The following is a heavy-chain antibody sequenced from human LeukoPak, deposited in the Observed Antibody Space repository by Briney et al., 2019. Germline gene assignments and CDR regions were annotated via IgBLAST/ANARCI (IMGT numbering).Heavy chain of an antibody. J-gene: IGHJ4*02. Sequence: SETLSLTCTVSSYSISSGYYWGWIRQPPGKGLEWIGSIYHSGSTYYNPSLKSRVTISVDTSKNQFSLKLSSVTAADTAVYYCARVNSGYDFLFDYWGQGTLVTVSS. CDR3: ARVNSGYDFLFDY. CDR2: IYHSGST. V-gene: IGHV4-38-2*02. CDR1: SYSISSGYY. D-gene: IGHD5-12*01.